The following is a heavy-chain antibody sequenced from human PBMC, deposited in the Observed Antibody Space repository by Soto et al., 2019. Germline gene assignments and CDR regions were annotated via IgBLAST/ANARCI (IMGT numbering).Heavy chain of an antibody. D-gene: IGHD5-12*01. V-gene: IGHV3-23*01. J-gene: IGHJ4*02. CDR1: GCMFDNYA. CDR3: ARGRYFDASGGCANY. Sequence: EMRLLESGGGSVSPGASARLSCLTSGCMFDNYAMSWVRQSPARGLEWVAAISGSGHATYYTQSVRGRFTISRDKSKKAVFLQMNNLRTEDTAIYYCARGRYFDASGGCANYWGLGTLVTVSP. CDR2: ISGSGHAT.